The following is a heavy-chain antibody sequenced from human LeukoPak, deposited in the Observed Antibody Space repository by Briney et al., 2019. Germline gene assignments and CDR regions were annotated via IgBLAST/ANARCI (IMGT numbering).Heavy chain of an antibody. CDR1: GYSFTSYW. CDR2: IDPSDSYT. D-gene: IGHD6-13*01. Sequence: GESLKISCKGSGYSFTSYWISWVRQMPGKGLEWMGRIDPSDSYTNYSPSFQGHVTISADKSISTAYLQWSSLKASDTAMYHCARHVVAAAGTSRLGYWGRGTLVTVSS. V-gene: IGHV5-10-1*01. CDR3: ARHVVAAAGTSRLGY. J-gene: IGHJ4*02.